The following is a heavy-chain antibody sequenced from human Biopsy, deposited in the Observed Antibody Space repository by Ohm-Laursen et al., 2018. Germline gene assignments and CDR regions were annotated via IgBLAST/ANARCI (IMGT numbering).Heavy chain of an antibody. V-gene: IGHV4-59*08. CDR3: AKHGSGWTGDDAFHI. Sequence: SETLSLTCIVSGGSISGSSWSWIRQAPGKGLEWIGYISYSRDTNYNPSLKSRITISVDTSKNQFSLKLTSVTAADTAVYYCAKHGSGWTGDDAFHIWGQGTMVTVS. J-gene: IGHJ3*02. CDR2: ISYSRDT. CDR1: GGSISGSS. D-gene: IGHD6-19*01.